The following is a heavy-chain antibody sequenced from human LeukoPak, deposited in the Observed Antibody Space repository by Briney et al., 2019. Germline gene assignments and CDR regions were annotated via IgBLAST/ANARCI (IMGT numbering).Heavy chain of an antibody. CDR3: ARDLTMVRGVIWFGP. J-gene: IGHJ5*02. D-gene: IGHD3-10*01. CDR2: ISSSSSYI. CDR1: GFTFSSYS. Sequence: GGSLRLSCAASGFTFSSYSMNWVRQAPGKGLEWVSSISSSSSYIYYADSVKGRFTISRDNTKNSLYLQMNSLRAEDTAVYYCARDLTMVRGVIWFGPWGQGTLVTVSS. V-gene: IGHV3-21*01.